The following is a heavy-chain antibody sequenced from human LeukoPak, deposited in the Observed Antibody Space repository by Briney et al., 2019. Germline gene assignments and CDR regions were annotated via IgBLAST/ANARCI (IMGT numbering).Heavy chain of an antibody. Sequence: GGSLRLSCAASGFTFSSYAMSWVRQAPGKGLEWVSTITSGGSTYYADSVKGRFTFSRDNSKNTLYLQMNSLRAEDTAVYYCARGPTRGYCSSTSCRTYYYYYYMDVWGKGTTVTVSS. J-gene: IGHJ6*03. CDR1: GFTFSSYA. CDR2: ITSGGST. CDR3: ARGPTRGYCSSTSCRTYYYYYYMDV. D-gene: IGHD2-2*01. V-gene: IGHV3-23*01.